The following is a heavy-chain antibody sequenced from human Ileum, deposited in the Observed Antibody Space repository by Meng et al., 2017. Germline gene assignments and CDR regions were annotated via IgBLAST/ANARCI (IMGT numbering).Heavy chain of an antibody. CDR3: VREQYESRGH. D-gene: IGHD3-22*01. V-gene: IGHV3-53*01. Sequence: SCAVSGFTFSTSAMSWVRQAPGKGLEWVSVIYSGGSTYYADSVKGRFTISRDNSRNTLYLQMNSLRADDTAVYYCVREQYESRGHWGQGTLVTVSS. CDR1: GFTFSTSA. CDR2: IYSGGST. J-gene: IGHJ4*02.